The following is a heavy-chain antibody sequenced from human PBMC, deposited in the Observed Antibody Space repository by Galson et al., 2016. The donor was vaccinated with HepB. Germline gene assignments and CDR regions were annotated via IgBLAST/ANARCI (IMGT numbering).Heavy chain of an antibody. V-gene: IGHV4-31*03. J-gene: IGHJ4*02. Sequence: TLSLTCTVSLDTISITGYFWSWIRQVPGGGLEWIGYISHSGSVYLNPSLKSRSVISVDTSKNQFSLDARSVTAADTAVYFCARYGSWTGFDYWGRGILVTVSS. CDR3: ARYGSWTGFDY. CDR2: ISHSGSV. CDR1: LDTISITGYF. D-gene: IGHD6-13*01.